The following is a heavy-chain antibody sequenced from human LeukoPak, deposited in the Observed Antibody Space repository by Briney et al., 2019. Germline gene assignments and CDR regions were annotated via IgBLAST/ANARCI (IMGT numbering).Heavy chain of an antibody. CDR2: INSNGGST. Sequence: GGSLRLSCVASGFTFSSYWIHWVRQTPGKGLVWVSRINSNGGSTDYADSVKGRFTISRDNAKNTLYLQMNSLRAEDTAVYYCAKDRRSSSWYGVFDYWGQGTLVTVSS. CDR1: GFTFSSYW. J-gene: IGHJ4*02. V-gene: IGHV3-74*01. CDR3: AKDRRSSSWYGVFDY. D-gene: IGHD6-13*01.